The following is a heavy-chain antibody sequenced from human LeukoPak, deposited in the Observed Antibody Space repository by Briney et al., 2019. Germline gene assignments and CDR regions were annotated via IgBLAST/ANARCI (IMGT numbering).Heavy chain of an antibody. Sequence: PGGSLRLSCAASRFTFSSYAMSWVRQAPGKGLEWVSAISGSGGSTYYADSVKGRFTISRDNSKNTLYLQMNSLRAEDTAVYYCAKAKNYSGYLYFDYWGQGTLVTVSS. CDR3: AKAKNYSGYLYFDY. J-gene: IGHJ4*02. CDR2: ISGSGGST. V-gene: IGHV3-23*01. CDR1: RFTFSSYA. D-gene: IGHD5-12*01.